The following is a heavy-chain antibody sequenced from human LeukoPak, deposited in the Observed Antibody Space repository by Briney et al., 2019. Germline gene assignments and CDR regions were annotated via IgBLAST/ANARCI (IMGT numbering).Heavy chain of an antibody. CDR2: INTNTGNP. Sequence: GASVKVSCKASGYTFTSYGLNWVRQAPGQGLEWMGWINTNTGNPTYAQGFTGRFVFSLDTSVSTAYPQISSLKAEDTAVYYCARSVTPQYFQHWGQGTLVTVSS. CDR1: GYTFTSYG. D-gene: IGHD4-17*01. J-gene: IGHJ1*01. CDR3: ARSVTPQYFQH. V-gene: IGHV7-4-1*02.